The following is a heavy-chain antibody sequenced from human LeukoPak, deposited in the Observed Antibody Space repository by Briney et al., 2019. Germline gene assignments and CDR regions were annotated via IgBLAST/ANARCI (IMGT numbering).Heavy chain of an antibody. J-gene: IGHJ4*02. D-gene: IGHD2-15*01. V-gene: IGHV3-21*01. Sequence: GGSLRLSCAASGFTFSSYSMNWVRQAPGKGLEWVSSISSSSSYIYYADSVKGRFTISRDNAKNSMYLQMNSLRAEDTAVYYCARLGYCSGGSCPDYWGQGTLVTVSS. CDR2: ISSSSSYI. CDR3: ARLGYCSGGSCPDY. CDR1: GFTFSSYS.